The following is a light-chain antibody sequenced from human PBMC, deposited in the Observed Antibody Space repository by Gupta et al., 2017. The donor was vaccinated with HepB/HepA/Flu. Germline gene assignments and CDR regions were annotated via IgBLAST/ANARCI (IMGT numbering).Light chain of an antibody. J-gene: IGLJ1*01. CDR3: GTWDTSLTVEV. Sequence: QSVLTQPPSVSAATGQKVTLSCSGSSSNIGSSYVSWYQQFPGAAPKLLIYHNDKRTSGIPDRISASKSGTTATLAFSGLQTGDEADYYCGTWDTSLTVEVFGSGTKVTVL. V-gene: IGLV1-51*01. CDR2: HND. CDR1: SSNIGSSY.